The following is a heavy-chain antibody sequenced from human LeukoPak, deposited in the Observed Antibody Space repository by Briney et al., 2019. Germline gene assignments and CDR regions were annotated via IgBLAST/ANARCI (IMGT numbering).Heavy chain of an antibody. V-gene: IGHV3-23*01. CDR2: ITGSDGFT. CDR1: GFTFSTYA. D-gene: IGHD3-10*01. CDR3: AKGGEDDYYYYYYMDV. Sequence: PGGSLRLSCVASGFTFSTYAMSWVRQAPGKGLEWVSVITGSDGFTYYADSVKGRFTISRDNSENMLYLQMNSLRAEDTAVYFCAKGGEDDYYYYYYMDVWGKGATVTVSS. J-gene: IGHJ6*03.